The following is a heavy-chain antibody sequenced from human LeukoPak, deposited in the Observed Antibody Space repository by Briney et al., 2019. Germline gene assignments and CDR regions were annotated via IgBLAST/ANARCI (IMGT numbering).Heavy chain of an antibody. V-gene: IGHV1-2*02. J-gene: IGHJ4*02. CDR1: GYTFTGYY. Sequence: GASVKVSCKASGYTFTGYYMHWVRQAPGQGPEWMGWINPNSGGTNYAQKFQGRVTMTRDTSISTAYMELSRLRSDDTAVYYCARDPPHDSSSWYYFDYWGQGTLVTVSS. CDR2: INPNSGGT. CDR3: ARDPPHDSSSWYYFDY. D-gene: IGHD6-13*01.